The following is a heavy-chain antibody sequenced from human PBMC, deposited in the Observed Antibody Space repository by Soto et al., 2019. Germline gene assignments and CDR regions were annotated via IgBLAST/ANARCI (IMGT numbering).Heavy chain of an antibody. J-gene: IGHJ1*01. D-gene: IGHD1-20*01. CDR1: GGTFSGYA. V-gene: IGHV1-69*01. CDR3: ARVPRSITGTTSSEDFQH. Sequence: QAQLMQSGAEVKKPGSSVKVSCKASGGTFSGYAINWVRQAPGQGLEWMGGIIPLLGITDYGQKFQGRITIAADESKGTAYMDLSGMRSEDTAVYYCARVPRSITGTTSSEDFQHWGKGTLVSVSS. CDR2: IIPLLGIT.